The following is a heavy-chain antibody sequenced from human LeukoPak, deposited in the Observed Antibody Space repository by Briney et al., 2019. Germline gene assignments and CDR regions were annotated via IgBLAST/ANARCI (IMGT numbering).Heavy chain of an antibody. CDR2: ISYDGRGN. V-gene: IGHV3-30*03. Sequence: PGGSLRLSCAASGFPFSDYAMHWVRQAPRKGLEWVAVISYDGRGNDYADSVKGRFTISRDNSQTTLYLQMHSLIIEDTALYFCVRETGNTNYFHSWGQGALVTVSS. CDR1: GFPFSDYA. J-gene: IGHJ4*02. D-gene: IGHD1-1*01. CDR3: VRETGNTNYFHS.